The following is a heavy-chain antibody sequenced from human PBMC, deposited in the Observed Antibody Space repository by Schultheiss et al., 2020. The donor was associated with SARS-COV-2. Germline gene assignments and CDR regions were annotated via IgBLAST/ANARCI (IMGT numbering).Heavy chain of an antibody. D-gene: IGHD4-11*01. Sequence: GESLKISCAASGFTFSSYSMNWVRQAPGKGLEWVSYISSSSSTIYYADSVKGRFTISRDNAKNSLYLQMNSLRAEDTAVYYCARDDYSNSDGMDVWGQGTTVTVSS. J-gene: IGHJ6*02. CDR2: ISSSSSTI. CDR1: GFTFSSYS. V-gene: IGHV3-48*01. CDR3: ARDDYSNSDGMDV.